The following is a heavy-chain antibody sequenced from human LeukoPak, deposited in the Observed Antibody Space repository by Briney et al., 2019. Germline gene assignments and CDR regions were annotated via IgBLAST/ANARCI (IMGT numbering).Heavy chain of an antibody. J-gene: IGHJ4*02. CDR3: ARVWELSYDY. D-gene: IGHD2/OR15-2a*01. V-gene: IGHV3-21*04. Sequence: GGSLRLSCAASGFTFSSYAMSWVRQAPGKGLEWVSAISSSSSYIYYADSVKGRFTISRDNAKNSLYLQMNSLRAEDTAVYYCARVWELSYDYWGQGTLVTVSS. CDR2: ISSSSSYI. CDR1: GFTFSSYA.